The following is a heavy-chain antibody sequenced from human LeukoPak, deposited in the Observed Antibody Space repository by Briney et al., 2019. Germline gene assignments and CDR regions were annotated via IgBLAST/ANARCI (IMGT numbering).Heavy chain of an antibody. CDR3: AKAQKFSSGCHDY. V-gene: IGHV3-23*01. J-gene: IGHJ4*02. CDR2: TSAGGGGT. Sequence: PGGSLRLSCAAPGFTFSSYAMTWVRQAPGKGLEWVSATSAGGGGTYYADSVKGRFTISRDNSKNTLYLEVNGLRAEDTAVYYCAKAQKFSSGCHDYWGQGTLVTVSS. CDR1: GFTFSSYA. D-gene: IGHD6-19*01.